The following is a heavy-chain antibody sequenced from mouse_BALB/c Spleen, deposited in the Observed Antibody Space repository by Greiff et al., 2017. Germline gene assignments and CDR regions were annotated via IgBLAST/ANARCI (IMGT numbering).Heavy chain of an antibody. Sequence: VQLKESGPSLVKPSQTLSLTCSVTGDSITSGYWNWIRKFPGNKLEYMGYISYSGSTYYNPSLKSRISNTRDTSKNQYYLQLNSVTTEDTATYYCASQGGYGYDEGYFDYWGQGTTLTVSS. D-gene: IGHD2-2*01. CDR1: GDSITSGY. J-gene: IGHJ2*01. V-gene: IGHV3-8*02. CDR2: ISYSGST. CDR3: ASQGGYGYDEGYFDY.